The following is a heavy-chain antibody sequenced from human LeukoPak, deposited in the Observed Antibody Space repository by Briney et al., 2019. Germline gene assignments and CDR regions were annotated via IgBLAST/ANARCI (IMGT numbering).Heavy chain of an antibody. V-gene: IGHV1-8*01. D-gene: IGHD3-22*01. CDR2: MNPNSGNT. Sequence: ASVKVSCKASGCTFTSYDINWVRQATGQGLEWMGWMNPNSGNTGYAQKFQGRVTMTRNTSISTAYMELSSLRSEDTAVYYCARGHSPYYYDSSGYYYHFDYWGQGTLVTVSS. CDR1: GCTFTSYD. CDR3: ARGHSPYYYDSSGYYYHFDY. J-gene: IGHJ4*02.